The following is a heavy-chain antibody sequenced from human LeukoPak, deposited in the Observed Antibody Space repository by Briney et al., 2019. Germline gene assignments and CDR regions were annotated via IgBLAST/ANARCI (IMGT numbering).Heavy chain of an antibody. Sequence: ASVKVSCKASGYTFTGYYMHWVRQAPGQGLEWMGRINPNSGGTNYAQKLQGRVTMTTDTSTSTAYMELRSLRSDDTAVYYCAREDGTYDFWSGYQYYFDYWGQGTLVTVSS. J-gene: IGHJ4*02. D-gene: IGHD3-3*01. CDR3: AREDGTYDFWSGYQYYFDY. CDR1: GYTFTGYY. V-gene: IGHV1-2*06. CDR2: INPNSGGT.